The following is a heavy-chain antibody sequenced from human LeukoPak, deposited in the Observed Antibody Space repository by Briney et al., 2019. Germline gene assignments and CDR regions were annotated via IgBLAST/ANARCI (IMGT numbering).Heavy chain of an antibody. CDR1: GFTFSSYW. V-gene: IGHV3-74*01. CDR3: ARVSGIAVRH. CDR2: ISGDESST. Sequence: GGSLRLSCAASGFTFSSYWMHWVRQAPGKGLVWVSRISGDESSTSYADSVKGRFTISRDNAKNSLFLQMNSLRAEDTAVYYCARVSGIAVRHWGQGTLVTVSS. J-gene: IGHJ4*02. D-gene: IGHD6-6*01.